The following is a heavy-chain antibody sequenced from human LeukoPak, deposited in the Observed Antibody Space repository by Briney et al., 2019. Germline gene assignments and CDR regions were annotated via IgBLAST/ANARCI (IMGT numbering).Heavy chain of an antibody. CDR1: GFTFCNYD. CDR2: ICTAGDT. J-gene: IGHJ3*02. Sequence: GGALRLSCAASGFTFCNYDMHWVRHGAGKGREWVSAICTAGDTYYPGSVKGRFNISRENAKNSLYLQMNSLGAGDTAVFYCARVGPRGDAFDICGEGTMVTVSS. CDR3: ARVGPRGDAFDI. D-gene: IGHD3-10*01. V-gene: IGHV3-13*01.